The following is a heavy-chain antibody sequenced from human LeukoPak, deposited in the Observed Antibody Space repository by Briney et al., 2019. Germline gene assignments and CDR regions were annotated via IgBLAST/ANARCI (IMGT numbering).Heavy chain of an antibody. CDR2: IVVGSGNT. V-gene: IGHV1-58*01. CDR3: AADLYCSSTSCRVDWFDP. D-gene: IGHD2-2*01. Sequence: SVKVSCKASGFTFTSSAVQWVRQARGQRLEWIGWIVVGSGNTNYAQKFQERVTITRDMSTSTAYMELSSLRSEDTAVYYCAADLYCSSTSCRVDWFDPWGQGTLVTVSS. J-gene: IGHJ5*02. CDR1: GFTFTSSA.